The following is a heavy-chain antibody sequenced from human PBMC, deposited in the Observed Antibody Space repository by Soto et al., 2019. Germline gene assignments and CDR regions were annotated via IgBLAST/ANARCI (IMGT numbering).Heavy chain of an antibody. D-gene: IGHD3-22*01. CDR1: GFNFSSYG. CDR2: IWYDGSNK. CDR3: ARPRGGGYYHDAFDI. Sequence: PGGSLRLSCAASGFNFSSYGMHWVRQAPGKGLEWVAVIWYDGSNKYYADSVKGRFTISRDNSKNTLYLQMNSLRAEDTAVYYCARPRGGGYYHDAFDIWGQGTMVTVSS. J-gene: IGHJ3*02. V-gene: IGHV3-33*01.